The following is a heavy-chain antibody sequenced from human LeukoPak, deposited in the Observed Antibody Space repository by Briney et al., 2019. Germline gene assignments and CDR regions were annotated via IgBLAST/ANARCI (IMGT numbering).Heavy chain of an antibody. J-gene: IGHJ5*02. V-gene: IGHV4-34*01. CDR2: INHSGST. CDR3: ARSRGYGSSSGRGFDP. CDR1: GGSFSGYY. D-gene: IGHD6-6*01. Sequence: PSETLSLTCAVYGGSFSGYYWSWIRQPPGKGLEWIGEINHSGSTNYNPSLKSRVTISVDTSKNQFSLKLSSVTAADTAVYYCARSRGYGSSSGRGFDPWGQGTLVTVSS.